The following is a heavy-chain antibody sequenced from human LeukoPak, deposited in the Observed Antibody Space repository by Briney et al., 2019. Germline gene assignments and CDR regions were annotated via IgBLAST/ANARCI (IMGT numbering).Heavy chain of an antibody. J-gene: IGHJ4*02. D-gene: IGHD6-19*01. CDR1: GAPISRFY. V-gene: IGHV4-4*09. Sequence: SETLSLICTTSGAPISRFYWSWVRQPPGKGLEWIGNIYNGVPTFFNPPLKSRVTLSVDTSKTQFSLQLASVTAADTAVYYCVQTTGWPGFDYWGQGILVTVSS. CDR3: VQTTGWPGFDY. CDR2: IYNGVPT.